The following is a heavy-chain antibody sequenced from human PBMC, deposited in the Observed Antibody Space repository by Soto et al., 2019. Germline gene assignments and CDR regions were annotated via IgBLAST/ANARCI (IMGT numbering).Heavy chain of an antibody. CDR1: GGTFSSYV. D-gene: IGHD3-10*01. CDR3: AGDRRTRTSPTGADYFCYYGMEV. CDR2: INHIFDTP. Sequence: QVQLVQSGAEVKKPGSSVKVSCKASGGTFSSYVLIWVRQAPGQGLEWMGGINHIFDTPNYAQKFRGRLTMTAAESTSTAYMELGSLKSEDTAVYYCAGDRRTRTSPTGADYFCYYGMEVWGPGTGVSGSS. J-gene: IGHJ6*02. V-gene: IGHV1-69*01.